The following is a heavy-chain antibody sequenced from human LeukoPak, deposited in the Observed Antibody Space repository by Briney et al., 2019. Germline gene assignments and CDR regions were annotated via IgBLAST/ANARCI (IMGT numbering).Heavy chain of an antibody. V-gene: IGHV4-39*01. Sequence: PSETLSLTCTVSGDSIGNSAYYWVWLRQPPGQGLEWIGTITNTGNTYSNPSLKSRVTISIHTSKTQISLKLTSVTAADTAVFYCARKTPGTSVDVWGQGTPVTVSS. CDR1: GDSIGNSAYY. CDR3: ARKTPGTSVDV. CDR2: ITNTGNT. J-gene: IGHJ6*02. D-gene: IGHD3-10*01.